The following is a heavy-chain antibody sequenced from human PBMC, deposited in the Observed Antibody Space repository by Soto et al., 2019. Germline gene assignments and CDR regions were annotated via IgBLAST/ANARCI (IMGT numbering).Heavy chain of an antibody. J-gene: IGHJ4*02. Sequence: VQLLESGGGLVQPGGSLRLSCATSGFTFSSFAMSWVRQAPGKGLEWVSTISAGGAGTYYADSVKGRFTISRDNSNNTLYLQMHSLRADDTAVYYCAKDEGGSYKGPSDYWGQGTLVTVSS. V-gene: IGHV3-23*01. CDR3: AKDEGGSYKGPSDY. CDR2: ISAGGAGT. CDR1: GFTFSSFA. D-gene: IGHD1-26*01.